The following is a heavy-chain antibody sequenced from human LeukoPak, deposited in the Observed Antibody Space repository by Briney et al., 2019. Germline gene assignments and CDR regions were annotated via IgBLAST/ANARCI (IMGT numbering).Heavy chain of an antibody. Sequence: GGSVRLSWAASGFTLSVYYMDWVRQAPGKGLEWLGRTRNKANCSTTEYAASVKGRDSISRDASKSSLYLQMNSLKAEDTAMYSCSSALYYDGSTYCNGSWGQGTLVTVSS. CDR3: SSALYYDGSTYCNGS. J-gene: IGHJ4*02. V-gene: IGHV3-72*01. CDR1: GFTLSVYY. CDR2: TRNKANCSTT. D-gene: IGHD3-22*01.